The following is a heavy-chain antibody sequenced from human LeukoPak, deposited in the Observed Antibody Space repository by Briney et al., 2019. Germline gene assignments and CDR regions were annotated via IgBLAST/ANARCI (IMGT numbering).Heavy chain of an antibody. D-gene: IGHD1-26*01. Sequence: GESLKISCQGSGYTFTSYWIGWVRQMPGKGLEWMGIVYPGDSDTRYSPSFQGQVTISADKSISTAYLQWNSLQASDTAMYYCAIQWGSGGYDFWGQGTLVTVSS. CDR3: AIQWGSGGYDF. J-gene: IGHJ4*02. CDR2: VYPGDSDT. V-gene: IGHV5-51*01. CDR1: GYTFTSYW.